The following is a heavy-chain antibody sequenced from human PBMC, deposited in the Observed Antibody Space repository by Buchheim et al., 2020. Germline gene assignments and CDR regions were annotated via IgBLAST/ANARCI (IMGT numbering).Heavy chain of an antibody. D-gene: IGHD6-6*01. CDR3: ARHYGSSSGDFDS. V-gene: IGHV5-10-1*01. Sequence: EVQLVQSGAEVKKPGESLTISCQGSGYSLSSYWISWVRQMPGKGPEWVGKIDPGDSETNYSPSFEGHVTISLDDSIRTVYLQWSSLKASDSGTYYCARHYGSSSGDFDSWGQGTL. J-gene: IGHJ4*02. CDR2: IDPGDSET. CDR1: GYSLSSYW.